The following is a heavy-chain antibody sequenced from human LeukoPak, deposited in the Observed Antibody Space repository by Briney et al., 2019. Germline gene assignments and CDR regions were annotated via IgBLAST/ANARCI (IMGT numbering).Heavy chain of an antibody. V-gene: IGHV4-61*01. J-gene: IGHJ4*02. CDR2: IYYSGST. Sequence: SSETLSLTCTVSGGSVNSGSYYWNWIRQPPGKGLEWIGYIYYSGSTNYNPSLKSRVTISVDTSKNQFSLKLSSVTAADTAVYYCARAAYSGSYHSDYWGQGTLVNVSS. CDR3: ARAAYSGSYHSDY. D-gene: IGHD1-26*01. CDR1: GGSVNSGSYY.